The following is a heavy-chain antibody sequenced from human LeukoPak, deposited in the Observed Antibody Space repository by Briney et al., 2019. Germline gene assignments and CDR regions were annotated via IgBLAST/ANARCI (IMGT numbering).Heavy chain of an antibody. CDR1: GFTFSSYA. J-gene: IGHJ4*02. Sequence: GGAPRLSCAASGFTFSSYAMSLVREAPREGPEWVSAISGSGGSTYSADPVKGRFTNSRDNSKNTLYLQMNSLRADDTAVYYCPRVTSEASFDYWGQGTLVIVSS. CDR3: PRVTSEASFDY. V-gene: IGHV3-23*01. CDR2: ISGSGGST.